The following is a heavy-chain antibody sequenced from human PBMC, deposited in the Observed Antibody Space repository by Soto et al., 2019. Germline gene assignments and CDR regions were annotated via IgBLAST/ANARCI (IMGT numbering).Heavy chain of an antibody. CDR1: GYTFTGYY. J-gene: IGHJ6*02. CDR3: ARDRQLLYYYYGMDV. CDR2: INPNSGGT. D-gene: IGHD6-6*01. V-gene: IGHV1-2*02. Sequence: PSVKVSCKASGYTFTGYYMHWVRQAPGQGLEWMGWINPNSGGTNYAQKFQGRVTMTRDTSISTAYMELSRLRSDDTAVYYCARDRQLLYYYYGMDVWGQGTTVTVSS.